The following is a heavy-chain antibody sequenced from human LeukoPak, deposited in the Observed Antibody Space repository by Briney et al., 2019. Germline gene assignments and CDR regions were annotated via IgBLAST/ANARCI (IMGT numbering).Heavy chain of an antibody. D-gene: IGHD3-10*01. J-gene: IGHJ4*02. CDR2: ISGSGGST. Sequence: PTGGSLRLSCAASGFTFSSYAMSWVRQAPGKGLEWVSAISGSGGSTYYTDSVKGRFTISRDNSKNTLYLQMNSLRAEDTAVYYCAKVEVYGYYGSGSSTDYWGQGTLVTVSS. CDR3: AKVEVYGYYGSGSSTDY. V-gene: IGHV3-23*01. CDR1: GFTFSSYA.